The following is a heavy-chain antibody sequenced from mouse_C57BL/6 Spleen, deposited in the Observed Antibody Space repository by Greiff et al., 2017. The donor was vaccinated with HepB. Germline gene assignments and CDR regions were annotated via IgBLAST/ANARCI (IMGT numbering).Heavy chain of an antibody. D-gene: IGHD2-12*01. CDR3: ERTTLDDSYDVDY. CDR2: IYPGSGNT. J-gene: IGHJ2*01. Sequence: QVQLQQSGAELVRPGASVKLSCKASGYTFTDYYINWVKQRPGQGLEWIARIYPGSGNTYYKEKFKGKATVTAEKSSSTAYMQLCSLTSEDSAVYVCERTTLDDSYDVDYWGQGTTLTVSS. V-gene: IGHV1-76*01. CDR1: GYTFTDYY.